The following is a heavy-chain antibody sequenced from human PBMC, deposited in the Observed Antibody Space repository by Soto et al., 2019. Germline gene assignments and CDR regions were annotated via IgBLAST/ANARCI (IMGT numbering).Heavy chain of an antibody. V-gene: IGHV3-23*01. D-gene: IGHD7-27*01. CDR2: ISGTGGST. CDR3: AKIRLGGNFIS. Sequence: EVQVLDSGGGLVQPGGSLRLSCAASGFTFNNYAMNWVRQAPGKGLEWVATISGTGGSTYYADSVKGRFTISRDNSKNRLNLKLKALSLEEPALYCCAKIRLGGNFISWAKETHVPASS. J-gene: IGHJ5*01. CDR1: GFTFNNYA.